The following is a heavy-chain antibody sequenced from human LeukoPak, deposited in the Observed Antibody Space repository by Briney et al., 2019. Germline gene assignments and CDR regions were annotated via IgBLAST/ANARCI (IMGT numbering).Heavy chain of an antibody. CDR1: GYTFTGYY. J-gene: IGHJ4*02. CDR3: ARGSIVGATFDYFDY. D-gene: IGHD1-26*01. V-gene: IGHV1-2*02. CDR2: INPNSGGT. Sequence: ASVKVSCKASGYTFTGYYIHWVRQAPGQGLEWMGWINPNSGGTNYAQKFQGRVTMTRDTSISTAYMDLSRLRSDDTAVYYCARGSIVGATFDYFDYWGQGTLVTVSS.